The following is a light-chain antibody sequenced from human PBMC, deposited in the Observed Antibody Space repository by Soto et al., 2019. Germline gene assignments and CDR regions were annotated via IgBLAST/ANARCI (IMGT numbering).Light chain of an antibody. J-gene: IGKJ2*01. CDR1: QSVSSSY. V-gene: IGKV3-20*01. Sequence: EIVLTQSPGTLYLSPGERATLSCRASQSVSSSYLAWYQQKPGQAPRLLIYGASSRATGIPDRFSGSGSGTDFTLTISRLEPEDFAVYYCQQYGRSPPLYTFGQGTKLEIK. CDR3: QQYGRSPPLYT. CDR2: GAS.